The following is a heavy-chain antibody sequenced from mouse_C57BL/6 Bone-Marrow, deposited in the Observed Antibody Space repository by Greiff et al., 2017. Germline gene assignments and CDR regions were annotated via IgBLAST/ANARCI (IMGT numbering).Heavy chain of an antibody. CDR2: IHPHSGST. V-gene: IGHV1-64*01. CDR1: GYTFTSYW. CDR3: ARLYYYAMDY. J-gene: IGHJ4*01. Sequence: QVQLQQPGAELVKPGASVKLSCKASGYTFTSYWMHWVKQRPGQGLEWIGMIHPHSGSTNYNEKFKSKATLTIDKSSSTAYMQLSSLTSEDSAVYYCARLYYYAMDYWGQGTSVTVSS.